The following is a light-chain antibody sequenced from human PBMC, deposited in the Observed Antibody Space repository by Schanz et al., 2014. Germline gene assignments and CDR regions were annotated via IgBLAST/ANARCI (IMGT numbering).Light chain of an antibody. J-gene: IGLJ3*02. CDR3: CSHAGSNTWV. V-gene: IGLV2-8*01. CDR2: EVS. CDR1: SSDVGGYNY. Sequence: QSALTQPPSASGSPGQSVTISCTGTSSDVGGYNYVSWYQQHPGKAPQLMIYEVSKRPSGVPDRFSGSKSGNTASLTVSGLQAEDEADYYCCSHAGSNTWVFGGGTKLTVL.